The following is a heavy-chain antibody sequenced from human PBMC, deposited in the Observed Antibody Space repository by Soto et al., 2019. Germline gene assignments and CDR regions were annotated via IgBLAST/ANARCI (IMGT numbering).Heavy chain of an antibody. CDR2: IYHGGNI. CDR3: ARGIVVVITGAVDYYFDY. V-gene: IGHV4-4*02. CDR1: GDSINSTDW. Sequence: SETLSLTCAVSGDSINSTDWWNWVRQSPGKGLEWIGEIYHGGNIYYNPSLKSRVTISMDKSKNQFSLNLFYVTAADTAAYYCARGIVVVITGAVDYYFDYWGQGTLVTVS. J-gene: IGHJ4*02. D-gene: IGHD3-22*01.